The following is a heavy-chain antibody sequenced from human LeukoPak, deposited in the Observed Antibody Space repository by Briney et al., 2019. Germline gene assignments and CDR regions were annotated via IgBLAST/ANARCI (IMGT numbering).Heavy chain of an antibody. Sequence: GASVKVSCKASGFTFTSYDINWVRQATGQGLEWMGWMNPNSGNTDYAQKFQGRVTMTRNTSISTAYMELSSLRSEDTAVYYCARGRVSSHYMDVWGKGTTVTVSS. CDR3: ARGRVSSHYMDV. CDR1: GFTFTSYD. CDR2: MNPNSGNT. J-gene: IGHJ6*03. D-gene: IGHD2-2*01. V-gene: IGHV1-8*01.